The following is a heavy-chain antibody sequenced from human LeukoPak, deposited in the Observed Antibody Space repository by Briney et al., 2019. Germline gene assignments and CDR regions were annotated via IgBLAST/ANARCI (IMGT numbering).Heavy chain of an antibody. CDR2: MNPNSGNT. CDR1: GYTFTSYD. CDR3: ARDLAAAGSWLYYYYGMDV. J-gene: IGHJ6*02. V-gene: IGHV1-8*01. Sequence: PGASVKVSCKASGYTFTSYDINWVRQATGQGLEWMGWMNPNSGNTGYAQRFQGRVTMTTDTSTSTAYMELRSLRSDDTAVYYCARDLAAAGSWLYYYYGMDVWGQGTTVTVSS. D-gene: IGHD6-13*01.